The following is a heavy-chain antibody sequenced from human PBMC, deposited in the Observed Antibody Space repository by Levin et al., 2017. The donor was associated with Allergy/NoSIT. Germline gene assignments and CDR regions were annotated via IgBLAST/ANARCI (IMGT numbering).Heavy chain of an antibody. D-gene: IGHD3-3*01. V-gene: IGHV3-74*01. CDR1: GFTFSSYW. CDR3: ARGVGVYGFWSGKPMDV. CDR2: INSDGSST. J-gene: IGHJ6*03. Sequence: GESLKISCAASGFTFSSYWMHWVRQAPGKGLVWVSRINSDGSSTSYADSVKGRFTISRDNAKNTHYLQMNSLRADDTAVYYCARGVGVYGFWSGKPMDVWGKGTTVTVSS.